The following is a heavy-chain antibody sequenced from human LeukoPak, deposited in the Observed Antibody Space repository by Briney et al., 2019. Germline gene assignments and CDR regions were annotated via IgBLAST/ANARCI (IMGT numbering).Heavy chain of an antibody. CDR2: IIPILGIA. CDR1: GYTFTGYF. V-gene: IGHV1-69*02. Sequence: GASVKVSCKASGYTFTGYFMHWVRQAPGQGLEWMGRIIPILGIANYAQKFQGRVTITADKSTSTAYMELSSLRSEDTAVYYCARLPDQAGYSSSSLWFDPWGQGTLVTVSS. CDR3: ARLPDQAGYSSSSLWFDP. J-gene: IGHJ5*02. D-gene: IGHD6-6*01.